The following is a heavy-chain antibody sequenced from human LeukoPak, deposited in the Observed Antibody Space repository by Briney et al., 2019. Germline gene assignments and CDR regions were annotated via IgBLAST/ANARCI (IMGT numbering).Heavy chain of an antibody. CDR3: ARGAPYKLGILYWYFDL. J-gene: IGHJ2*01. CDR2: IYYSGST. Sequence: SETLSLTCTVSGGSISSSSYYWGWIRQPPGKGLEWIGSIYYSGSTYYNPSLKSRVTISVDTSKNQFSLKLSSVTAADTAVYYCARGAPYKLGILYWYFDLWGRGTLVTVSS. CDR1: GGSISSSSYY. D-gene: IGHD7-27*01. V-gene: IGHV4-39*07.